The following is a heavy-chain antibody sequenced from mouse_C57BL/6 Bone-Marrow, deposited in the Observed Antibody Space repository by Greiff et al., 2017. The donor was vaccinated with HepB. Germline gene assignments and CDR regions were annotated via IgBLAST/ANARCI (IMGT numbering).Heavy chain of an antibody. J-gene: IGHJ4*01. V-gene: IGHV5-4*03. CDR3: ARRYPYYYGSSYDAMDY. Sequence: EVKLVESGGGLVKPGGSLKLSCAASGFTFSSYAMSWVRQTPEKWLEWVATISDGGSYTYYPDNVKGRFTISRDNAKNNLYLQMSHLKSEDTAMYYCARRYPYYYGSSYDAMDYWGQGTSVTVSS. CDR2: ISDGGSYT. D-gene: IGHD1-1*01. CDR1: GFTFSSYA.